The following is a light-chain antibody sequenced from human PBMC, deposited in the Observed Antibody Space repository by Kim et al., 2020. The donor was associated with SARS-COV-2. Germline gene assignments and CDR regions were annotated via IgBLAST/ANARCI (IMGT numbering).Light chain of an antibody. CDR2: GAS. CDR1: QSVTSNY. J-gene: IGKJ4*01. CDR3: QQYGSSPR. V-gene: IGKV3-20*01. Sequence: LSQGERATLSCRASQSVTSNYLAWYQQKPGQTPRLLIYGASSRATGIPDRFSGSGSGTDFTLTISRLEPEDFAVYYCQQYGSSPRFGGGTKVDIK.